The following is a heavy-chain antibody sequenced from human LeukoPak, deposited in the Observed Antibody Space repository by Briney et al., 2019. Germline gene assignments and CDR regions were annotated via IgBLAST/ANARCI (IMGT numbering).Heavy chain of an antibody. CDR2: IYYSGST. J-gene: IGHJ3*02. CDR1: GGSISSYY. D-gene: IGHD2/OR15-2a*01. CDR3: ARERESFLWAFDI. Sequence: SETLSLTCTVSGGSISSYYWSWIRQPPGKGLEWIGYIYYSGSTNYNPSLKSRVTISVGKSKNQFSLKLSSVTAADTAVYYCARERESFLWAFDIWGQGTMVTVSS. V-gene: IGHV4-59*12.